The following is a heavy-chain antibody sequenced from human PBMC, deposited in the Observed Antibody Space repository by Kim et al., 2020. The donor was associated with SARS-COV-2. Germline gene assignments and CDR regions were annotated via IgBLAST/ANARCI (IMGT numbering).Heavy chain of an antibody. V-gene: IGHV3-43*01. Sequence: TYYADSVKGRFTIARDNSKNSLYLQMNSLRTDDTALYYCAKDIDSGNSFDYWGQGTLVTVSS. D-gene: IGHD2-21*02. CDR3: AKDIDSGNSFDY. J-gene: IGHJ4*02. CDR2: T.